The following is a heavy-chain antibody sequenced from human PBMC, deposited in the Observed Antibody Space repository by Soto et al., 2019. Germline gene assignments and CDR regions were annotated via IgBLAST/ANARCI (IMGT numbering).Heavy chain of an antibody. J-gene: IGHJ6*02. CDR3: ARTWIQLWGVYYYYGMDV. Sequence: GASVKVSCKASGGTFSSYAISWVRQAPGQGLEWMEGIIPIFGTANYAQKFQGRVTITADESTSTAYMELSSLRSEDTAVYYCARTWIQLWGVYYYYGMDVWGQGTTVTVSS. V-gene: IGHV1-69*13. D-gene: IGHD5-18*01. CDR2: IIPIFGTA. CDR1: GGTFSSYA.